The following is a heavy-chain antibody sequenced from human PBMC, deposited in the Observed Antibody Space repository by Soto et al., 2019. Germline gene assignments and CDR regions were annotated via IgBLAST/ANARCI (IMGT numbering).Heavy chain of an antibody. J-gene: IGHJ6*02. Sequence: EVQLVESGGGLVQPGGSLRLSCAASGFSFSGNWMTWVRQAPGKGLEWVANVNEDGSEKNYVDSVKGRFTISRDNAKNSLYLQMNSLRAEDTAVYYCARASGGKSGGTYYYYGMDVWGQGTTVTVSS. V-gene: IGHV3-7*01. CDR3: ARASGGKSGGTYYYYGMDV. D-gene: IGHD2-15*01. CDR1: GFSFSGNW. CDR2: VNEDGSEK.